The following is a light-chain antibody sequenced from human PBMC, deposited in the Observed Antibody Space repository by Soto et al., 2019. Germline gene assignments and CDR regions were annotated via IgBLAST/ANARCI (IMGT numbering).Light chain of an antibody. V-gene: IGKV1-12*01. CDR2: AAS. CDR3: QPANSFPLT. CDR1: QGIISW. Sequence: DIQMTQSPSSVSSSVGDRVTITCRASQGIISWLDWYQQKPGKAPKLLIYAASSLQSGVPSRFSGSGSGTDFTLTISSLQPEDFATYYCQPANSFPLTFGGGTKVEIK. J-gene: IGKJ4*01.